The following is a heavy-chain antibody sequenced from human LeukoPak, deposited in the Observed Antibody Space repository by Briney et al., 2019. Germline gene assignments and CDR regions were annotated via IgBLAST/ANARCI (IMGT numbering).Heavy chain of an antibody. CDR2: IYPGDSDA. V-gene: IGHV5-51*01. J-gene: IGHJ6*03. CDR1: GYSFTTNW. CDR3: ARHFTMGKNFYYMDV. D-gene: IGHD3-10*01. Sequence: GESLKISCKGSGYSFTTNWIGWVRQMPGRGLEWMGIIYPGDSDARYSPSFQGQVTISADKSISTAYLQWGTLKASDTAIYYCARHFTMGKNFYYMDVWGKGTTVTVSS.